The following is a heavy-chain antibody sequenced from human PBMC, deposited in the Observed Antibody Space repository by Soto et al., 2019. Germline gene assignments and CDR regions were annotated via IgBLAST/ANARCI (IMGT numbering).Heavy chain of an antibody. V-gene: IGHV3-33*01. Sequence: GGSLRLSCAASGFTFSSYGMHWVRQAPGKGLEWVAVIWYDGSNKYYADSVKGRFTISRDNSKNTLYLQMNSLRAEDTAGYYCARSPGGFGELLWDRAYLPPDYWGQGTLVTVSS. D-gene: IGHD3-10*01. CDR3: ARSPGGFGELLWDRAYLPPDY. CDR2: IWYDGSNK. CDR1: GFTFSSYG. J-gene: IGHJ4*02.